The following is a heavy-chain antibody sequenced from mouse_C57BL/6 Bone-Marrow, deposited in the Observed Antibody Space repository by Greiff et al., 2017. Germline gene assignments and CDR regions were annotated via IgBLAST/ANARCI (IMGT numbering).Heavy chain of an antibody. V-gene: IGHV8-8*01. J-gene: IGHJ4*01. Sequence: QVTLKESGPGILQPSQTLSLTCSFSGFSLSTFGMGVGWIRQPSGKGLEWLAHIWWDDDKYYNPALKSRLPISKDTSPTQVFLKISNVDTADTATYYCARMGPIYYYGRDAMDYWGQGTSVTVSS. CDR3: ARMGPIYYYGRDAMDY. CDR1: GFSLSTFGMG. D-gene: IGHD1-1*01. CDR2: IWWDDDK.